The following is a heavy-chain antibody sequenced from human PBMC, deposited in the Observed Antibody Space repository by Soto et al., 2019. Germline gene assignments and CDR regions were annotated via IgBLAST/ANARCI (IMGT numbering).Heavy chain of an antibody. Sequence: QVQLVESGGGVVQPGRSLRLSCAASGFTFRSYAMDWVRQAPGKGLEWVAVISYDGTNKYYADSVKGRFTISRDNSKNTLSLQMNSLRAEDTAVYYCARGDSTSWSDCWGQGPLVTVSS. V-gene: IGHV3-30*01. J-gene: IGHJ4*02. CDR1: GFTFRSYA. CDR2: ISYDGTNK. CDR3: ARGDSTSWSDC. D-gene: IGHD6-13*01.